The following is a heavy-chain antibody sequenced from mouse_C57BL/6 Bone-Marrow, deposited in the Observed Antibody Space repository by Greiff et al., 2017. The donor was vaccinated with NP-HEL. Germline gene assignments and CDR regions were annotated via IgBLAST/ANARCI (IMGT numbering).Heavy chain of an antibody. Sequence: QVQLQQSGAELARPGASVKLSCKASGYTFTSYGISWVKQRTGQGLEWIGEIYPRSGNTYYNEKFKGKATLTADKSSSTAYMELRSLTSEDSAVYVCANRGNYLYWYFDVWGTGTTVTVSS. V-gene: IGHV1-81*01. CDR2: IYPRSGNT. CDR1: GYTFTSYG. D-gene: IGHD2-1*01. CDR3: ANRGNYLYWYFDV. J-gene: IGHJ1*03.